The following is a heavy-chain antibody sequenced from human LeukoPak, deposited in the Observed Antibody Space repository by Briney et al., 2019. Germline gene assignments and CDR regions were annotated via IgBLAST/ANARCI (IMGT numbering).Heavy chain of an antibody. Sequence: ASVKVSCKASGHTFTSYDINWVRQATGQGLEWMGWMNPNSGNTGYAQKFQGRVTMTRNTSISTAYMELSSLRSEDTAVYYCARGRSSSGWYEGPWGQGTLVTVSS. D-gene: IGHD6-19*01. J-gene: IGHJ5*02. V-gene: IGHV1-8*01. CDR2: MNPNSGNT. CDR1: GHTFTSYD. CDR3: ARGRSSSGWYEGP.